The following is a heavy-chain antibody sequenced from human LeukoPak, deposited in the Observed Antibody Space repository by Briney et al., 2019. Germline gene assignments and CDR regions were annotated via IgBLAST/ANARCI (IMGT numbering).Heavy chain of an antibody. Sequence: SETLSLTCTVSGXSISSYYGTWIRQPPGKGLEWIAYIYYSGSTNYNPSLKSRVTISVDTSKNQFSLTLSSVTAADTAVYYCARHGGAYGDYWYYFDYWGQGTLVTVSS. J-gene: IGHJ4*02. D-gene: IGHD4-17*01. V-gene: IGHV4-59*08. CDR1: GXSISSYY. CDR2: IYYSGST. CDR3: ARHGGAYGDYWYYFDY.